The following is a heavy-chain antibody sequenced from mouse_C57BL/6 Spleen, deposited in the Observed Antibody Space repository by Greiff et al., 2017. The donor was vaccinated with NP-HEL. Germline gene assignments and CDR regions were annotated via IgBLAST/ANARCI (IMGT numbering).Heavy chain of an antibody. V-gene: IGHV1-4*01. J-gene: IGHJ4*01. CDR1: GYTFTSYT. Sequence: QVQLQQSGAELARPGASVKMSCKASGYTFTSYTMHWVKQRPGQGLEWIGYINPSSGYTKYNQKFKDKATLTADKSSSTAYMQLSSLTSEDSAVYYCAKASMVTRAMDYWGQGTSVTVSS. D-gene: IGHD2-2*01. CDR2: INPSSGYT. CDR3: AKASMVTRAMDY.